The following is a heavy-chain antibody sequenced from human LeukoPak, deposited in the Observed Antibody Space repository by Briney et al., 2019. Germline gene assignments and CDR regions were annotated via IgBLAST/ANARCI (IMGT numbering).Heavy chain of an antibody. D-gene: IGHD4-17*01. CDR1: GGSISSGVYY. CDR3: AREPTTNDY. CDR2: IYYSGST. Sequence: SQTLSLTCTVSGGSISSGVYYWSWIRQPPGKGLEWIGYIYYSGSTFYNPSLKSRITISIDTSKNQFSLKLSSVTAADTAVYYCAREPTTNDYWGQGTLVTVSS. J-gene: IGHJ4*02. V-gene: IGHV4-30-4*01.